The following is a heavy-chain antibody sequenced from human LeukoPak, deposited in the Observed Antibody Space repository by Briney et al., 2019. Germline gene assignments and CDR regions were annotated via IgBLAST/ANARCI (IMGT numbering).Heavy chain of an antibody. CDR1: GKTFTGLG. J-gene: IGHJ6*02. Sequence: ASVKVSCKASGKTFTGLGITWVGQAPGKGLEWMGWISAYNGNTNYAQKLQGRVTMTTDTSTSTAYMELRSLRSDDTAVYYCASSYYYYYGMDVWGQGTTVTVSS. CDR2: ISAYNGNT. V-gene: IGHV1-18*01. CDR3: ASSYYYYYGMDV.